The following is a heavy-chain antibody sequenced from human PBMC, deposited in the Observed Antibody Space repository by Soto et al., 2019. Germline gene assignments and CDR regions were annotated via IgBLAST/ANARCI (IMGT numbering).Heavy chain of an antibody. CDR3: ARVGGIAYCGGDCYSAYAFDI. CDR1: GYTFTSYG. V-gene: IGHV1-18*01. J-gene: IGHJ3*02. CDR2: ISAYDGNT. Sequence: ASVKVSCKASGYTFTSYGISWVRQAPGQGLEWMGWISAYDGNTNYAQKLQGRVTMTTDTSTSTAYMELRSLRSDDTAVYYCARVGGIAYCGGDCYSAYAFDIWGQGTMVTVSS. D-gene: IGHD2-21*02.